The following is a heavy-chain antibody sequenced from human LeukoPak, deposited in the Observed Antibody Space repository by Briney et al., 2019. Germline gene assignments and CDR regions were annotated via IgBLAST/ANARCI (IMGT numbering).Heavy chain of an antibody. CDR3: VKDYGPGTFNTNYLDY. CDR2: ISSNGGST. CDR1: GFTLSSYV. V-gene: IGHV3-64D*06. D-gene: IGHD3-10*01. Sequence: GGSLRLSCSVSGFTLSSYVMHWVRQAPGKGLEYVSGISSNGGSTHYADFVKGRFTISRDDSRSTLFLQMSSLRTEDTAIYYCVKDYGPGTFNTNYLDYWGQGTLVTVSS. J-gene: IGHJ4*02.